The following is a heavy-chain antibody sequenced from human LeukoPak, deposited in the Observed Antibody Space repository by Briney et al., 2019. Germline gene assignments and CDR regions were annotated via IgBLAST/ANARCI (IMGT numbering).Heavy chain of an antibody. J-gene: IGHJ3*02. CDR3: AKAPSYSDAFDI. V-gene: IGHV3-23*01. Sequence: GGSLRLSCAASGFTFSSYAMSWVRQAPGKGLEWVSGIIGSGGSTYYADSVKGRFTISRDNSKNTLYLQMNSLRAEDTAVYYCAKAPSYSDAFDIWGLGTVVTVSS. D-gene: IGHD1-26*01. CDR1: GFTFSSYA. CDR2: IIGSGGST.